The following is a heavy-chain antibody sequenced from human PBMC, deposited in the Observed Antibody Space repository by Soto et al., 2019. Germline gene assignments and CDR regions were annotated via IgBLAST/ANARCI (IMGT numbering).Heavy chain of an antibody. Sequence: SETVSLTCNVSCGSISSNYSTCVRHPPGKGLEWIGYVSTSGSTNYILSLKSRVTISEDTSKRQFSLKVSSMSAADTSVYYCARYRRESVAGYTPDYWGQGILVTVSS. J-gene: IGHJ4*02. CDR1: CGSISSNY. CDR3: ARYRRESVAGYTPDY. CDR2: VSTSGST. V-gene: IGHV4-4*08. D-gene: IGHD5-12*01.